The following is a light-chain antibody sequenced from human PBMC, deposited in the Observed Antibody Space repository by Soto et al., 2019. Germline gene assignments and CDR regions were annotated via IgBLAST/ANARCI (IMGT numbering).Light chain of an antibody. Sequence: EIVLTQSPATLSLSPGERATLSCRASQSFSSYLAWYQQTPGQAPRLLIYDASNRATGIPARFSGSGSGTDFTLTISRLEPEDFAVYYCQQYGSSPPITFGQGTRLEI. J-gene: IGKJ5*01. CDR1: QSFSSY. CDR3: QQYGSSPPIT. CDR2: DAS. V-gene: IGKV3-20*01.